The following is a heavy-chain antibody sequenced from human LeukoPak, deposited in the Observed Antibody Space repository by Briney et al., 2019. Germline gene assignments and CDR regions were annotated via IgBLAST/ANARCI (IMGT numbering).Heavy chain of an antibody. Sequence: GGSLRLSCAASGFTFSSYWMAWVRQAPGRGPEWVANIKYDGSDKNYVDSVKGRFTISRDNAKNSLYLQMNSLRDEDTAVYYCARVRSPYYWDYWGQGTLVTVSS. CDR1: GFTFSSYW. CDR3: ARVRSPYYWDY. V-gene: IGHV3-7*02. D-gene: IGHD3-22*01. J-gene: IGHJ4*02. CDR2: IKYDGSDK.